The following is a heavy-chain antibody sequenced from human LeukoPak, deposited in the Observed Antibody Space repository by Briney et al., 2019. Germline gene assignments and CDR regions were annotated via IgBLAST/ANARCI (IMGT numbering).Heavy chain of an antibody. D-gene: IGHD6-13*01. CDR1: GFTFSSYW. CDR2: IKQDGSEK. V-gene: IGHV3-7*01. Sequence: QAGGSLRLSCGASGFTFSSYWMSWVRQAPGKGLEWVANIKQDGSEKYYVDSVKGRFTISRDNAKNSLYLQMNSLRAEDTAVYYCASQYSSSWYEYYYYYGMDVWGQGTTVTVSS. CDR3: ASQYSSSWYEYYYYYGMDV. J-gene: IGHJ6*02.